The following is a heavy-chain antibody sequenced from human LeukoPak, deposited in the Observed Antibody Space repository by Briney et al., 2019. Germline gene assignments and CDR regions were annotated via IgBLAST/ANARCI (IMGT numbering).Heavy chain of an antibody. D-gene: IGHD3-3*01. J-gene: IGHJ4*02. CDR2: ISGSGGST. Sequence: PGGSLRLSCAASGFTFSNYNIAWVRQAPGKGLEWVSAISGSGGSTYYADSVKGRFTISRDNSKNTLYLQMNSLRAEDTAVYYCAKDRDDFWSGYYHSYFDYWGQGTLVTVSS. CDR1: GFTFSNYN. V-gene: IGHV3-23*01. CDR3: AKDRDDFWSGYYHSYFDY.